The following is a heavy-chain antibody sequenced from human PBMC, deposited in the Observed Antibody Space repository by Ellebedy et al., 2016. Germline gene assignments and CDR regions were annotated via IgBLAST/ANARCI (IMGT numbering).Heavy chain of an antibody. Sequence: SETLSLTCNVSGGSVSSDYWNWIRRPPGKGLEWIGYVFHTGTTHYNPSLKSRVTMSVDTSKSQFSLRLTSVTAADTAVYYCAKWNGDWNAYDVWGQGTMVTVSS. V-gene: IGHV4-59*02. D-gene: IGHD1-1*01. CDR1: GGSVSSDY. J-gene: IGHJ3*01. CDR3: AKWNGDWNAYDV. CDR2: VFHTGTT.